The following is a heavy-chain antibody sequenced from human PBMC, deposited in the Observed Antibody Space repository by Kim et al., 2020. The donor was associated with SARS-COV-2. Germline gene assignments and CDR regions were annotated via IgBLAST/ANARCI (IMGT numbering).Heavy chain of an antibody. J-gene: IGHJ3*02. CDR3: ARDRYYDRVDAFDI. D-gene: IGHD3-22*01. V-gene: IGHV3-30*01. Sequence: ADSVKGRFTISRDNSKNTLYLQMNSLRAEDTAVYYCARDRYYDRVDAFDIWGQGTMVTVSS.